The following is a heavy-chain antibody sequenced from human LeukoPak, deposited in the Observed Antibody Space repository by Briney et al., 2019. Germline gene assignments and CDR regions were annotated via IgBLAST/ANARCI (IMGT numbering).Heavy chain of an antibody. CDR1: GGSFSGYY. Sequence: PSETLSLTCAVYGGSFSGYYWNWIRQPPGKGLEWIGEINHSGSANYSPSLKSRVTMSVDTSKNQFSLKLSSVTAADTAVYYCARGVVDTRIFNCWGHGILVTVSS. J-gene: IGHJ4*01. V-gene: IGHV4-34*01. CDR3: ARGVVDTRIFNC. D-gene: IGHD1-14*01. CDR2: INHSGSA.